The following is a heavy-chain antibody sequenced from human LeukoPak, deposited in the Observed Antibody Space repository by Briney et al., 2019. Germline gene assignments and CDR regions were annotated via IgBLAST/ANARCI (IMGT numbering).Heavy chain of an antibody. D-gene: IGHD3-10*01. J-gene: IGHJ4*02. Sequence: SETLSLTCTVSGGSISSYYWSWIRQPAGKGLEWIGRIYTSGSTNYNPSLKSRVTMSVDTSKNQFSLKLSSVTAADTAVYYCSRGRRFGESYYFDYWGQGTLVTVSS. CDR1: GGSISSYY. V-gene: IGHV4-4*07. CDR2: IYTSGST. CDR3: SRGRRFGESYYFDY.